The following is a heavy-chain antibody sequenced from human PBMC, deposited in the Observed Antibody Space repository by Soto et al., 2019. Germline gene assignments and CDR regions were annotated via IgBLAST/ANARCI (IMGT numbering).Heavy chain of an antibody. CDR2: MNPYNGNT. J-gene: IGHJ3*02. Sequence: ASVKVSCKASGYTFTSYDIIWVRQAPGQGLECMGWMNPYNGNTGYAQNFQGRVTMTRNTSISTAYMELSSLRSEDTAVYYCGKGNSKWGTGDAFDIWGQGTMVTVSS. CDR3: GKGNSKWGTGDAFDI. V-gene: IGHV1-8*01. D-gene: IGHD7-27*01. CDR1: GYTFTSYD.